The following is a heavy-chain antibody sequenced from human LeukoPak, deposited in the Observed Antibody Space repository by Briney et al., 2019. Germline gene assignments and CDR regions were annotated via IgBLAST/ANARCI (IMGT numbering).Heavy chain of an antibody. CDR1: GDSISSRTYY. Sequence: SETLSLTCSVSGDSISSRTYYWAWIRQPPGKGLEWIGNFYDSGSTYYNPSLKSRVTISVDTSKNQFSLKLSSVTAADTAVYYCARCGHYYYYYMDVWGKGTTVTVSS. V-gene: IGHV4-39*07. CDR2: FYDSGST. D-gene: IGHD2-21*01. CDR3: ARCGHYYYYYMDV. J-gene: IGHJ6*03.